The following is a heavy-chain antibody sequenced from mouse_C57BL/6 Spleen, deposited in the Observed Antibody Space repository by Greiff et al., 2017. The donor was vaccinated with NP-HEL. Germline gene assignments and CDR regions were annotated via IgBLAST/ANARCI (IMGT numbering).Heavy chain of an antibody. CDR3: ARYDTTVVEGDYWYFDV. CDR2: IYPRSGNT. D-gene: IGHD1-1*01. Sequence: QVQLKQSGAELARPGASVKLSCKASGYTFTSYGISWVKQRTGQGLEWIGEIYPRSGNTYYNEKFKGKATLTADKSSSTAYMELRSLTSEDSAVYFCARYDTTVVEGDYWYFDVWGTGTTVTVSS. V-gene: IGHV1-81*01. J-gene: IGHJ1*03. CDR1: GYTFTSYG.